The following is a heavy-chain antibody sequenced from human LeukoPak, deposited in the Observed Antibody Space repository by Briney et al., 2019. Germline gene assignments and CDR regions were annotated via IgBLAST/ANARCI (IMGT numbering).Heavy chain of an antibody. CDR2: IYYSGST. D-gene: IGHD6-6*01. J-gene: IGHJ4*02. CDR3: ARGPIRIAAPFSY. CDR1: GGSISSYY. Sequence: SETLCLTCTVSGGSISSYYWSWIRQPPGKGLEWIGYIYYSGSTNYNPSLKSRVTISVDTSKNQFSLKLSSVTAADTAVYYCARGPIRIAAPFSYWGQGTLVTVSS. V-gene: IGHV4-59*01.